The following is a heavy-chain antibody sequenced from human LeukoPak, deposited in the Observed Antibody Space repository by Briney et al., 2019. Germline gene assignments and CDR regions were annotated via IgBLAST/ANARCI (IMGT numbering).Heavy chain of an antibody. CDR3: ARTFPPTYHDILTGSSWLGYFDL. Sequence: ASVKVSCKASGYTFTSYGISWVRQAPGQGLEWMGWISAYNGNTNYAQKLQGRVTMTTDTSTSTAYMELRSLRSDDTAVYYCARTFPPTYHDILTGSSWLGYFDLWGRGTLVTVSS. CDR1: GYTFTSYG. CDR2: ISAYNGNT. J-gene: IGHJ2*01. D-gene: IGHD3-9*01. V-gene: IGHV1-18*01.